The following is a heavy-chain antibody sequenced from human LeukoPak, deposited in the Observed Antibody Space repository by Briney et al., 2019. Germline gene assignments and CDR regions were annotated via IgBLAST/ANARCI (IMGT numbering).Heavy chain of an antibody. CDR2: ISSSGSTI. CDR3: ARDPYKYPYHYYYMDV. V-gene: IGHV3-48*03. CDR1: GFTFSSYE. D-gene: IGHD1-14*01. Sequence: QPGGSLRLSCAASGFTFSSYEMNWVRQAPGKGLEWVSYISSSGSTIYYADSVKGRFTISRDNSKNTLYLQMGSLRAEDMAVYYCARDPYKYPYHYYYMDVWGKGTTVTVSS. J-gene: IGHJ6*03.